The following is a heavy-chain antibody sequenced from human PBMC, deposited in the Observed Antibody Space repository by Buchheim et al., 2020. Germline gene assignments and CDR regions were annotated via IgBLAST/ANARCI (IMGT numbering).Heavy chain of an antibody. CDR1: GFTFSSYG. V-gene: IGHV3-30*18. D-gene: IGHD3-22*01. CDR3: AKDLNPYRYYYDSSGYFDY. CDR2: ISYDGSNK. Sequence: QVQLVESGGGVVQPGRSLRLSCAASGFTFSSYGMHWVRQAPGKGLEWVAVISYDGSNKYYADSVKGRFTISRANSKNTLYLQMNSLRAEDTAVYYCAKDLNPYRYYYDSSGYFDYWGQGTL. J-gene: IGHJ4*02.